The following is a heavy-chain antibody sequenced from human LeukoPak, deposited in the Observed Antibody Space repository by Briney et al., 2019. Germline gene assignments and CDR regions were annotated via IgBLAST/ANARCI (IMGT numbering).Heavy chain of an antibody. D-gene: IGHD2-2*01. CDR2: IKEDGSER. V-gene: IGHV3-7*01. CDR1: GFTFSNYW. Sequence: GGSLRLSCVASGFTFSNYWMNWVRQAPGKGLEWVANIKEDGSERYYVDSVKGRFTISRDNAKNSLYLQVSSLRDEDTAVYYCARGRRDTQYQVFDYWGQGTLVTVSS. J-gene: IGHJ4*02. CDR3: ARGRRDTQYQVFDY.